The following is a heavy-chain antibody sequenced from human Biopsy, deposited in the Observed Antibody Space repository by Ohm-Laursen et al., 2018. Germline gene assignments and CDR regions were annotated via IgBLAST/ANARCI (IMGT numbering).Heavy chain of an antibody. CDR3: LREAATGYYRTADF. Sequence: SLRLSCAAAGFTFSSHGMHWVRQAPGKGLEWVAHFSYDGINRHYADSVKGRFTISRDNSKNTLSLQMNSLRVEDTAMYYCLREAATGYYRTADFWGQGTLVTVSS. J-gene: IGHJ4*02. V-gene: IGHV3-30*03. CDR2: FSYDGINR. D-gene: IGHD3-9*01. CDR1: GFTFSSHG.